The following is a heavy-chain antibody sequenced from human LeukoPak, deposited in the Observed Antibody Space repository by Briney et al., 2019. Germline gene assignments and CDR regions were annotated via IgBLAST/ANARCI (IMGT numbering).Heavy chain of an antibody. D-gene: IGHD5-18*01. CDR3: ARDYDADTPMEVDY. CDR2: VSSSSTYI. V-gene: IGHV3-21*01. Sequence: GGSLRLSCAASGFTFSSYGINWVRQAPGKGLEWVSSVSSSSTYIYYADSVKGRFTISRDDAKNSLYLQMNSLRADDTAVYYCARDYDADTPMEVDYWGQGTLVTVSS. J-gene: IGHJ4*02. CDR1: GFTFSSYG.